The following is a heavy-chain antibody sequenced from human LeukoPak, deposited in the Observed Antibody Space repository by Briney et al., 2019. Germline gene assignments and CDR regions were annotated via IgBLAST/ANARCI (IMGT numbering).Heavy chain of an antibody. Sequence: GGSLRPSCAASGFTFSSYSMNWVRQAPGKGLEWVSSISSSSSYIYYADSVKGRFTISRDNAKNSLYLQMNSLRAEDTAVYYCARAFLERSLKFYMDVWGKGTTVTVSS. D-gene: IGHD3-3*02. CDR3: ARAFLERSLKFYMDV. V-gene: IGHV3-21*01. CDR1: GFTFSSYS. CDR2: ISSSSSYI. J-gene: IGHJ6*03.